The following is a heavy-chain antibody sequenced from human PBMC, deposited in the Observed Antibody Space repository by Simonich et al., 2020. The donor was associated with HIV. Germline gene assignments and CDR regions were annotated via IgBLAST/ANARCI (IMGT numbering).Heavy chain of an antibody. V-gene: IGHV1-69*13. CDR2: IIPFFDTT. CDR3: ARRVYSSSGYAFDI. Sequence: QVQLVQSGAEVKKTGSSVKVSCKASGDTFSNYVIGWVRQAPGQGLEWMGRIIPFFDTTNYAQNFQGRVTITADDSTSTAYMELSSLRSEDTAVYYCARRVYSSSGYAFDIWGQGTMVSVSS. J-gene: IGHJ3*02. CDR1: GDTFSNYV. D-gene: IGHD6-6*01.